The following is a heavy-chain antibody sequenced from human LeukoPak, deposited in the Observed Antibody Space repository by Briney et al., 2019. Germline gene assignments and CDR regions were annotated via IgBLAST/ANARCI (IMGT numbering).Heavy chain of an antibody. Sequence: KPSETLSLTCAVSDYSISSGDYWGWIRQPPGKGLEWIGSVYHSGSTHYSPSLKSRVTISVDTSKNQFSLKQSSVTAADTAVYYCARNDSSGYFDYWGQGTLVTVSS. CDR3: ARNDSSGYFDY. CDR1: DYSISSGDY. CDR2: VYHSGST. V-gene: IGHV4-38-2*01. J-gene: IGHJ4*02. D-gene: IGHD3-22*01.